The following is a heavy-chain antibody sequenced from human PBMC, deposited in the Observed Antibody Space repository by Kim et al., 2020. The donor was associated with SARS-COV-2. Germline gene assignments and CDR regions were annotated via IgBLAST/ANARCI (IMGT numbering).Heavy chain of an antibody. CDR2: ISDRGGST. CDR1: GFTFSSYA. Sequence: GGSLRLSCAASGFTFSSYAMSWVRQAPGKGLEWVSAISDRGGSTYYADSVKGRFTISRDNSENTLHLQMNSLRAEDTAVYYCAKDYPGDVSYWGQGTLVTVSS. D-gene: IGHD7-27*01. J-gene: IGHJ4*02. V-gene: IGHV3-23*01. CDR3: AKDYPGDVSY.